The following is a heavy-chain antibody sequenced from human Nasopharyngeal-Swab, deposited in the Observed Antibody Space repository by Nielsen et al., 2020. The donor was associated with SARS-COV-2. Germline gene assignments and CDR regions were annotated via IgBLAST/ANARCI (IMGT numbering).Heavy chain of an antibody. J-gene: IGHJ5*02. V-gene: IGHV3-23*01. CDR3: AKDSLNILTGSGWFDP. Sequence: WIRQPPGNGLEWVSAISGSGGSTYSADFVKGRFTISRDNSKNTLYLQMNSLRAEDTAVYYCAKDSLNILTGSGWFDPWGQGTQVTVSS. CDR2: ISGSGGST. D-gene: IGHD3-9*01.